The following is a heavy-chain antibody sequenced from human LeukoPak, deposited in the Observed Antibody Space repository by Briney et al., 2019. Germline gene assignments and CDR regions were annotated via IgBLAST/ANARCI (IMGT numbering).Heavy chain of an antibody. CDR1: GFAFTNYW. V-gene: IGHV3-53*01. Sequence: PGGSLRLSCAASGFAFTNYWMNWVRQAPGKGLEWVSIIYSGGTTYYADSVKGRFTISRDTSKNTLSLQMNSLRAEDTAVYFCARVGDHFHWNLDLWGRGTLVSVSS. J-gene: IGHJ2*01. D-gene: IGHD3-3*02. CDR3: ARVGDHFHWNLDL. CDR2: IYSGGTT.